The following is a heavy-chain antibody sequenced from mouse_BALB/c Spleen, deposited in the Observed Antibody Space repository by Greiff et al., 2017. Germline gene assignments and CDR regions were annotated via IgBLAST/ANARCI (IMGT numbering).Heavy chain of an antibody. Sequence: QLQQSGAELVRSGASVKLSCTASGFNIKDYYMHWVKQRPEQGLEWIGWIDPENGDTEYAPKFQGKATMTADTSSNTAYLQLSSLTSEDTAVYYCKGGGDYFDYWGQGTTLTVSS. CDR2: IDPENGDT. V-gene: IGHV14-4*02. CDR3: KGGGDYFDY. J-gene: IGHJ2*01. CDR1: GFNIKDYY.